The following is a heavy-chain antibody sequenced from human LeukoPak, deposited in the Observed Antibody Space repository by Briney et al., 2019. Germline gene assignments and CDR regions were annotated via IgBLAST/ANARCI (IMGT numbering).Heavy chain of an antibody. J-gene: IGHJ5*02. CDR3: ATHDEGSYFET. CDR1: GGSVRSSRPY. V-gene: IGHV4-39*02. D-gene: IGHD3-10*01. CDR2: VYYVGNA. Sequence: SETLSLTCTVSGGSVRSSRPYWGWIRQSPGKGLEWIGSVYYVGNAYYRPSLLSRATISIDTSKTHISLRLTSMTATDTGIYYCATHDEGSYFETWGQGALVTVSS.